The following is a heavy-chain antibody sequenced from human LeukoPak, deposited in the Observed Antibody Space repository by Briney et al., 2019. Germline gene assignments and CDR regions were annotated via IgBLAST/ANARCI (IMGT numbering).Heavy chain of an antibody. CDR1: GFTFSSYA. D-gene: IGHD5-18*01. V-gene: IGHV3-23*01. Sequence: GGSLRLSCAASGFTFSSYAMDWVRKSPGKGLEGVSAITASSGNTYSADSVKGRFPISRDNSTNTLYLHVTSLRAEDTAVYYCAKGKGYRYGRYYFDYWGQGTLVTVSS. CDR3: AKGKGYRYGRYYFDY. J-gene: IGHJ4*02. CDR2: ITASSGNT.